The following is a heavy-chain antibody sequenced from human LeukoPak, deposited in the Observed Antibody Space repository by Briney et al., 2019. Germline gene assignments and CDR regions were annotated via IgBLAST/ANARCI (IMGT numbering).Heavy chain of an antibody. CDR1: GFTFSSYA. CDR2: ISYDGSNK. V-gene: IGHV3-30-3*01. J-gene: IGHJ4*02. CDR3: ADGTVTTSPLDY. D-gene: IGHD4-17*01. Sequence: GGSLRLSCAASGFTFSSYAMHWVRQAPGKGLEWVAVISYDGSNKYYADPVKGRFTISRDNSKNTLYLQMNSLRAEDTAVYYCADGTVTTSPLDYWGQGTLVTVSS.